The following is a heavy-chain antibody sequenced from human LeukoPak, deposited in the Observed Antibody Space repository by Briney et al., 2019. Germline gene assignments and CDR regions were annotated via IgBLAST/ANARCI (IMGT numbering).Heavy chain of an antibody. Sequence: GGSLRLSCTTSGFTFGDYAMSWVRQAPGKGLEWVSFIRRKAHGGTTEYAASVKGRFSSSRDDSKSIAYVQMNSLKTEDTAVYFCTRVTYYYDNSGYFHFDSWGQGSLVTVSS. D-gene: IGHD3-22*01. CDR3: TRVTYYYDNSGYFHFDS. J-gene: IGHJ4*02. CDR1: GFTFGDYA. CDR2: IRRKAHGGTT. V-gene: IGHV3-49*04.